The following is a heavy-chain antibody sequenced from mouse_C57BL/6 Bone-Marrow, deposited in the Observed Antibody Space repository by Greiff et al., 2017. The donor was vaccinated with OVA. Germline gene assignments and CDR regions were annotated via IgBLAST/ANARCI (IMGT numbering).Heavy chain of an antibody. CDR3: ARWGGSSYGDAMDY. CDR2: INPYNGGT. J-gene: IGHJ4*01. V-gene: IGHV1-19*01. CDR1: GYTFTDYY. D-gene: IGHD1-1*01. Sequence: VQLQQSGPVLVKPGASVKMSCKASGYTFTDYYMNWVKQSHGKSLEWIGVINPYNGGTSYNQKFKGKATLTVGKSSSTAYMELNSLTSEDSAVYYCARWGGSSYGDAMDYWGQGTSVTVSS.